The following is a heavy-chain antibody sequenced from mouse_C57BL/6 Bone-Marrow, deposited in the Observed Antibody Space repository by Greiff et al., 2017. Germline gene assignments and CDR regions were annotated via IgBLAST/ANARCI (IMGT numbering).Heavy chain of an antibody. Sequence: QVQLQQSGPEVVRPGVSVKISCKGSGYTFTDCALHWVKQSHAKRLEWIGVIRTYNGNTHYNQKFKGKATMTVDKSSSTAYMELARVTSEVSAIYYCAREAGYYFYAMDYWGQGTSVTVSS. CDR2: IRTYNGNT. V-gene: IGHV1-67*01. J-gene: IGHJ4*01. CDR1: GYTFTDCA. D-gene: IGHD2-3*01. CDR3: AREAGYYFYAMDY.